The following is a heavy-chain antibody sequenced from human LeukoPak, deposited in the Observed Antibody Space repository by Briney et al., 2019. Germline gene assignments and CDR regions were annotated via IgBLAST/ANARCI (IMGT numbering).Heavy chain of an antibody. CDR1: GFTFNKYE. CDR2: ISTSGSTK. J-gene: IGHJ4*02. D-gene: IGHD2-15*01. CDR3: AKISWDGRGTFY. V-gene: IGHV3-48*03. Sequence: GGSPRLSCVASGFTFNKYEMNWVRQAPGKGLEWVSYISTSGSTKYYADSVKGRFTISSDNAKNSLYLQMNSLRAEDTAVYYCAKISWDGRGTFYWGQGTLVTVSS.